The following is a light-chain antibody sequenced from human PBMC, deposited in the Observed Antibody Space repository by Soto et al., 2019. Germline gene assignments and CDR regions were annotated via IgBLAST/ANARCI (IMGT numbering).Light chain of an antibody. J-gene: IGLJ2*01. V-gene: IGLV2-14*01. CDR2: EVS. CDR3: SSYTSSSTPVV. Sequence: QSALTQPASVSGSPGQSITISCTGTSGDVGGYNYLSWYQQHPGKAPKLMIYEVSNRPSGVSNRFSGSKSGNTASLTISGLQAEDEADYYCSSYTSSSTPVVFGGGTKLTVL. CDR1: SGDVGGYNY.